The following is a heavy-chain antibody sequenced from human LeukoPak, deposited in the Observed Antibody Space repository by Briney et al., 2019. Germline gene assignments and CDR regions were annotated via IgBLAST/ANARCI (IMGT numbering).Heavy chain of an antibody. V-gene: IGHV3-23*01. CDR1: GFIFSSYG. Sequence: GGSLRLSCAASGFIFSSYGMSWVRQAPGKGLEWVSAISGSGGSTYYADSVKGRFTISRDNSKNTLYLQMNSLRAEDTAVYYCAKDRRQQQLANWFDPWGQGTLVTVSS. CDR3: AKDRRQQQLANWFDP. CDR2: ISGSGGST. D-gene: IGHD6-13*01. J-gene: IGHJ5*02.